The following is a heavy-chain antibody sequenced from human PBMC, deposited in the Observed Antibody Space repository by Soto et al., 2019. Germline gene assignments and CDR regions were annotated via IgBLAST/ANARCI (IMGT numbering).Heavy chain of an antibody. D-gene: IGHD3-10*01. CDR1: DGSISSFY. J-gene: IGHJ3*02. CDR3: ARRYGSAVDI. Sequence: SETLSLTCTVSDGSISSFYWSGRRQPAGNGVDWIAYIYYSGRTNYNPALKRPVTIAVDTSKHHFALKPSSMAAADIAGDYYARRYGSAVDIWGQGTIVTV. CDR2: IYYSGRT. V-gene: IGHV4-59*01.